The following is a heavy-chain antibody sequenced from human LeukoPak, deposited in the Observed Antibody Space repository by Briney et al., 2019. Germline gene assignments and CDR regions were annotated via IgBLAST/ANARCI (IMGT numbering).Heavy chain of an antibody. CDR3: ARLHSAAMVFDY. V-gene: IGHV4-59*08. J-gene: IGHJ4*02. CDR2: IYYSGST. CDR1: GGSISTYY. D-gene: IGHD2-2*01. Sequence: SETLSLTCTVSGGSISTYYWSWIRQPPGKGLEWIGYIYYSGSTTYNPSLKSRVTISVDTSKNQFSLKLSSVTAADTAVFYCARLHSAAMVFDYWGQGTLVTVSS.